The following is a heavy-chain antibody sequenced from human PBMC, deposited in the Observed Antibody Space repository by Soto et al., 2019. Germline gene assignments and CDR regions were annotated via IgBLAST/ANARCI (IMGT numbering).Heavy chain of an antibody. CDR1: GGSISSGDYY. V-gene: IGHV4-30-4*01. Sequence: SETLSLTCTVSGGSISSGDYYWSWIRQPPGKGLEWIGYIYYSGSTYYNPSLKSRVTISVDTSKNQFSLKLSSVTAADTAVYYFSKEDLPFEIPPLSRDQGPLVT. J-gene: IGHJ4*02. CDR3: SKEDLPFEIPPLS. D-gene: IGHD3-3*02. CDR2: IYYSGST.